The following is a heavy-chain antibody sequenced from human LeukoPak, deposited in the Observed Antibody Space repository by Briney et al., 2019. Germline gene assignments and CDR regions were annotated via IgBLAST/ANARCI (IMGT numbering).Heavy chain of an antibody. CDR1: GGSISSGDYY. CDR2: IYYSGST. D-gene: IGHD6-13*01. V-gene: IGHV4-30-4*08. CDR3: ARSTSAAGTFDY. J-gene: IGHJ4*02. Sequence: SETLSLTCTVSGGSISSGDYYWSWIRQPPGKGLEWIGYIYYSGSTYYNPSLKSRVTISVDTSKNQFSLKLSSVTAADTAVYYCARSTSAAGTFDYWGQGTLVTASS.